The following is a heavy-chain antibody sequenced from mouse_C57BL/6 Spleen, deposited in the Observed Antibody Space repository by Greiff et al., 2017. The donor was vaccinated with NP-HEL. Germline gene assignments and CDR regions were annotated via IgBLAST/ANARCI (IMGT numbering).Heavy chain of an antibody. CDR2: IDPENGDT. CDR1: GFNIKDDY. Sequence: EVQLVESGAELVRPGASVKLSCTASGFNIKDDYMHWVKQRPEQGLEWIGWIDPENGDTEYASKFQGKATITADTSSNTAYLQLSSLTSEDTAVYYCTTWPPGFAYWGQGTLVTVSA. V-gene: IGHV14-4*01. CDR3: TTWPPGFAY. J-gene: IGHJ3*01.